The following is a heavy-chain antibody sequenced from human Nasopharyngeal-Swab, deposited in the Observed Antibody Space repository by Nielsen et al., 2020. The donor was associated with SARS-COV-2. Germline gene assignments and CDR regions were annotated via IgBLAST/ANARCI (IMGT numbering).Heavy chain of an antibody. J-gene: IGHJ6*02. CDR3: ARGRTTGSGGYYYGMDV. Sequence: WVRQAPGQGLEWMGWISPYNGNTNYAQKLQGRVTMTTDTSTSTAYMELRSLRSDDTAVYYCARGRTTGSGGYYYGMDVWGQGTTVTVSS. V-gene: IGHV1-18*01. D-gene: IGHD1-1*01. CDR2: ISPYNGNT.